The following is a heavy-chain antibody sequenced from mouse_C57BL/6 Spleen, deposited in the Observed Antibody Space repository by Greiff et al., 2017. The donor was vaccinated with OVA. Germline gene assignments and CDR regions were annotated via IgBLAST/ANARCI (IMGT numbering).Heavy chain of an antibody. J-gene: IGHJ2*01. Sequence: VQLQQSGAELVRPGASVTLSCKASGYTFTDYEMHWVKQTPVHGLEWIGAIDPETGGTAYNQKFKGKAILTADKSSSTAYMELRSLTSEDSAVYYCTRHLPPDCDYWGQGTTLTVSS. CDR2: IDPETGGT. CDR1: GYTFTDYE. CDR3: TRHLPPDCDY. V-gene: IGHV1-15*01. D-gene: IGHD6-1*01.